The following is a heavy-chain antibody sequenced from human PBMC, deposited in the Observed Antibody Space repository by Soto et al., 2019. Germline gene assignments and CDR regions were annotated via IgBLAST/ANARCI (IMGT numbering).Heavy chain of an antibody. CDR1: GFTFSSYA. CDR3: AREQATYWNYEESHWFDP. J-gene: IGHJ5*02. CDR2: ISGSGGST. D-gene: IGHD1-7*01. V-gene: IGHV3-23*01. Sequence: GGSLRLSCAASGFTFSSYAVSWVRQAPGKGLEWVSAISGSGGSTYYADSVKGWVTMTRDTSISTAYMELSRLRSDDTAVYYCAREQATYWNYEESHWFDPWGQGTLVTVSS.